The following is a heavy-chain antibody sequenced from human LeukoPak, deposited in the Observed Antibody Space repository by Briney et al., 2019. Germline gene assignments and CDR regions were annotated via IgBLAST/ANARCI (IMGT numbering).Heavy chain of an antibody. CDR2: ISTSSSYI. V-gene: IGHV3-21*01. CDR1: GFTFSKYA. Sequence: GGSLRLSCAASGFTFSKYAMTWVRQAPGKGLEWVSSISTSSSYIYYADSVKGRFTISRDNARNSMYLEMNSLRAEDTAVYYCARERSHILTVYTVFDIWGQGTMVTVYS. D-gene: IGHD3-9*01. J-gene: IGHJ3*02. CDR3: ARERSHILTVYTVFDI.